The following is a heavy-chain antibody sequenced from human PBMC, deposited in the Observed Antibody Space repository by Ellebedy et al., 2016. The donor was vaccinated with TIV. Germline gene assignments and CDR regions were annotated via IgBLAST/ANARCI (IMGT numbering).Heavy chain of an antibody. CDR1: GFSFSSSA. CDR2: ISGSGDST. Sequence: PGGSLRLSCAASGFSFSSSAMSWVRQAPGKGREWVSGISGSGDSTSYADSVKGRFTISRDNSKNTLYLQMSGLGAEDTAVYYFARDPPILIMLVVADYWGQGTLVTVSS. D-gene: IGHD3-22*01. V-gene: IGHV3-23*01. CDR3: ARDPPILIMLVVADY. J-gene: IGHJ4*02.